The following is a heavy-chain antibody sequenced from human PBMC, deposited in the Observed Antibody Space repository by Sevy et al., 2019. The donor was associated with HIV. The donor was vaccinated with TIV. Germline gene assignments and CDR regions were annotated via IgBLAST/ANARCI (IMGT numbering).Heavy chain of an antibody. CDR3: ARVGLSGCSGGSCYPNYYYYGMDV. J-gene: IGHJ6*02. V-gene: IGHV3-30-3*01. CDR1: GFTFSSYA. CDR2: ISYDGSNK. Sequence: GGSLRLSCAASGFTFSSYAMHWVRQAPGKGLEWVAVISYDGSNKYYADSVKGRFTISRDNSKNTLYLQMNSLRDEDTAVYYCARVGLSGCSGGSCYPNYYYYGMDVWGQGTTVTVSS. D-gene: IGHD2-15*01.